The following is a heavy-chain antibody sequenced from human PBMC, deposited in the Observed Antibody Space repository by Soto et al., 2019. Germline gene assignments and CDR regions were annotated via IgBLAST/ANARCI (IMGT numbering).Heavy chain of an antibody. CDR3: PTGKGDAYGPLFSY. V-gene: IGHV3-30*03. J-gene: IGHJ4*01. Sequence: QVQLVESGGGVVQPGRSLRLSCAASGFTFSSYGMHWVRQAPGKGLEWVAVISYDGSNKYYADSVKGRFTISRDNSKNTLYLQMNSLRAEDTPVYYWPTGKGDAYGPLFSYWGRGTLVTFSS. CDR1: GFTFSSYG. CDR2: ISYDGSNK. D-gene: IGHD3-16*01.